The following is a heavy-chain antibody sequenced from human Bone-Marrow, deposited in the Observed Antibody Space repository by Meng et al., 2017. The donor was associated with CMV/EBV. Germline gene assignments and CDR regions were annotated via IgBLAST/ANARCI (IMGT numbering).Heavy chain of an antibody. CDR3: ARLTILKDDWFDP. CDR1: GFTFSSYA. CDR2: ISASGGST. V-gene: IGHV3-23*01. D-gene: IGHD3-3*01. J-gene: IGHJ5*02. Sequence: GGSLRLSCAASGFTFSSYAMSWVRQAPGKGLEWVSTISASGGSTYYADSVKGRFTISRDNSKNTLYLQMNSLRAEDTAVYYCARLTILKDDWFDPWGQGTLVTVSS.